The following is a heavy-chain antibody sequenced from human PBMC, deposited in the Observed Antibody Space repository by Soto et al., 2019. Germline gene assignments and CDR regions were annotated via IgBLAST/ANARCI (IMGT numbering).Heavy chain of an antibody. V-gene: IGHV3-74*01. D-gene: IGHD2-15*01. Sequence: VQLVESGGGLVQPGGSLRLSCAASGFTFSSYWMHWVRQAPGKGLVWVSRINSDGSSTSYADSVKGRFTISRDNPKKTLYLQMNSMRAEDKAVYYCVRTSLVVAAATREDYWGQGTLVTVSS. J-gene: IGHJ4*02. CDR2: INSDGSST. CDR1: GFTFSSYW. CDR3: VRTSLVVAAATREDY.